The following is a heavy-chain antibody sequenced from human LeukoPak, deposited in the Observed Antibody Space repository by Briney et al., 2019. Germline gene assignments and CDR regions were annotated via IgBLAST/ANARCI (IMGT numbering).Heavy chain of an antibody. J-gene: IGHJ4*02. Sequence: SETLSLTCTVSGGSISSSNYYWGWIRQPPGKGLEWVGSLYYSGSTYYNPSLKSRVTISVDTSKNQFSLKLSSVTAADTAVYYCARQAPVATISLDSWGQGTLVTVSS. CDR3: ARQAPVATISLDS. CDR1: GGSISSSNYY. V-gene: IGHV4-39*01. D-gene: IGHD5-24*01. CDR2: LYYSGST.